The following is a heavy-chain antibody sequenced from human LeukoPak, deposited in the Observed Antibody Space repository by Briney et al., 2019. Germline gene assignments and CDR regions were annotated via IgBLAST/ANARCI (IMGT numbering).Heavy chain of an antibody. J-gene: IGHJ3*02. Sequence: PGGSLRLSCAASGFTVSSNYMRWVRQAPGKGLEWVSVINSGGSTYYADSVKSRFTISRNNSKNTLYLQMNSLRAEDTAVYYCARAPRGSSAFDIWGQGTMVTVSS. V-gene: IGHV3-53*04. CDR1: GFTVSSNY. CDR2: INSGGST. D-gene: IGHD5-12*01. CDR3: ARAPRGSSAFDI.